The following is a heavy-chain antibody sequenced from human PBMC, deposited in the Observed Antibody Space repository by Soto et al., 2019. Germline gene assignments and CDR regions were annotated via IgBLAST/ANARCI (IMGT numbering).Heavy chain of an antibody. CDR1: GFTFSSYG. Sequence: QVQLVESGGGVVQPGRSLRLSCAASGFTFSSYGMHWVRQAPGKGLEWVAVISYDGSNKYYADSVKGRFTISRDNSKNTLFLLMNSLRAEDRAEYYGAKASGPYPPPPSDYWGQGTLVTVSS. D-gene: IGHD1-26*01. J-gene: IGHJ4*02. CDR2: ISYDGSNK. CDR3: AKASGPYPPPPSDY. V-gene: IGHV3-30*18.